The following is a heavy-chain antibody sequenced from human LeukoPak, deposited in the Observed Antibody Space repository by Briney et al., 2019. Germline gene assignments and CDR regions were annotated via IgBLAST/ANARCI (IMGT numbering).Heavy chain of an antibody. J-gene: IGHJ4*02. CDR1: GFTFSSYA. CDR3: ARGTVGGSYFDY. D-gene: IGHD1-26*01. V-gene: IGHV3-30-3*01. Sequence: GRSLRLSCAASGFTFSSYAMHWVRQAPGKGLEWVAVISYDGSNKYYADSVKGRFTISRDNSKNSLYLQMNSLRAEDTAVYYCARGTVGGSYFDYWGQGTLVTVSS. CDR2: ISYDGSNK.